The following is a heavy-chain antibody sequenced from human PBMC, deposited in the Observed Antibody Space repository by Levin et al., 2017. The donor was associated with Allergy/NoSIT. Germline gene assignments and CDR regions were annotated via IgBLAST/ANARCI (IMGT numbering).Heavy chain of an antibody. CDR2: INTRNSRI. Sequence: HAGGSLRLSCSASGFTFSSYSMNWVRQAPGKGLEWLSYINTRNSRIVYADSVKGRFTISRDNAKNSLYLQMNSLIEEDTAVYHCVRDDDALTADYRHGDYWGPGTLVTVSS. D-gene: IGHD3-9*01. CDR3: VRDDDALTADYRHGDY. V-gene: IGHV3-48*02. J-gene: IGHJ4*02. CDR1: GFTFSSYS.